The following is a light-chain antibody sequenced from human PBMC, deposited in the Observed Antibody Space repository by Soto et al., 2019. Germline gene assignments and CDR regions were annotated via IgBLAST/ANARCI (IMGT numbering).Light chain of an antibody. J-gene: IGKJ5*01. CDR1: QSVSGN. CDR2: GAS. V-gene: IGKV3-15*01. CDR3: QQYNNWLIT. Sequence: EIVMTQSPATLSVSPRERATLSCRASQSVSGNLAWYQQKPGQAPRLLIYGASSRATGIPARFSGSGSGTEFTLTISSLQSEDFAVYYCQQYNNWLITFGQGTRLEIK.